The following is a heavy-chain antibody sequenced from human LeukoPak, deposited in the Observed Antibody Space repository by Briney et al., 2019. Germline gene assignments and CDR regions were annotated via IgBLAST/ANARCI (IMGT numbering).Heavy chain of an antibody. CDR2: IYYSGST. CDR1: GGSISSSGYY. D-gene: IGHD2-21*01. CDR3: ARLRGPFPYY. Sequence: SETLSLTCTVSGGSISSSGYYWGWIRQPPGKGLEWIGSIYYSGSTYYNPSLQSRVTISVDTSKNQFSLKLSSVTAADTAVYYCARLRGPFPYYWGQGTLVTVSS. J-gene: IGHJ4*02. V-gene: IGHV4-39*01.